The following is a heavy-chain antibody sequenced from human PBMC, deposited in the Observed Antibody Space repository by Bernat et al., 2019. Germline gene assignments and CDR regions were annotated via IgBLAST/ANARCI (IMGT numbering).Heavy chain of an antibody. Sequence: HVQLVQSGAEVKKPGASVKVSCKASGYTFTSYGISWVRQAPGQGLEWMGWISAYNGNTNYAQKLQGRVTMTTDTSTSTAYMELRSLRSDDTAVYYCAREVRPTLGAGKWIYGMDVWGQGTTVTVSS. V-gene: IGHV1-18*01. D-gene: IGHD6-19*01. J-gene: IGHJ6*02. CDR1: GYTFTSYG. CDR2: ISAYNGNT. CDR3: AREVRPTLGAGKWIYGMDV.